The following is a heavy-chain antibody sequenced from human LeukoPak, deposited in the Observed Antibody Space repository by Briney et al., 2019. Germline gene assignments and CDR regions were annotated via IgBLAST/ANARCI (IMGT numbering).Heavy chain of an antibody. V-gene: IGHV1-46*01. CDR3: ARAHYYDSSDYGGIEH. J-gene: IGHJ1*01. CDR1: GYTFTGYY. CDR2: INPSGGST. Sequence: GASVKVSCKASGYTFTGYYMHWVRQAPGQGLEWMGIINPSGGSTNYAQKFQGSVTMTRDTSTSTVYMELSSLRSEDTAVYYCARAHYYDSSDYGGIEHWGQGTLVTVSS. D-gene: IGHD3-22*01.